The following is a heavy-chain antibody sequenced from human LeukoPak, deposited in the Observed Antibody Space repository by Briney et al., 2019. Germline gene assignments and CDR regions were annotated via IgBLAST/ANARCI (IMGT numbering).Heavy chain of an antibody. CDR2: INADGSTA. V-gene: IGHV3-74*01. Sequence: PGGSLRLSCAASGFTFGNSWVHWVRQAPGKGLVWVSLINADGSTATYADSVKGRFTISRDNAGNTLSLQMNSLTIEDTAVYYCVVAVAPPDSDGFDVWGQGTMITVSS. J-gene: IGHJ3*01. D-gene: IGHD6-13*01. CDR3: VVAVAPPDSDGFDV. CDR1: GFTFGNSW.